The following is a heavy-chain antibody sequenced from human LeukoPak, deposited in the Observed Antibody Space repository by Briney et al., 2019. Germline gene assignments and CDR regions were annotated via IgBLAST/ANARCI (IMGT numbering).Heavy chain of an antibody. CDR1: GYRFSDYA. V-gene: IGHV1-18*01. CDR2: ISAESGNT. Sequence: ASAKVSCKASGYRFSDYAISWVRQAPGQGPEWMGWISAESGNTESAQNFQGRVTMTTDTSTSAAFLELRSLRSDDTAVYYCARPRRSHYFDYWGQGTLVTVSS. J-gene: IGHJ4*02. CDR3: ARPRRSHYFDY.